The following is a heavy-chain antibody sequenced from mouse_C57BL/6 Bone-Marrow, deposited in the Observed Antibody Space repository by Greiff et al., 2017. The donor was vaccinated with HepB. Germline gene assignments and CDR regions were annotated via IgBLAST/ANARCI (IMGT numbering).Heavy chain of an antibody. J-gene: IGHJ1*03. CDR2: ISSGGDYI. D-gene: IGHD1-1*01. CDR1: GFTFSSYA. Sequence: EVQLVESGEGLVKPGGSLKLSCAASGFTFSSYAMSWVRQTPEKRLEWVAYISSGGDYIYYADTVKGRFTISRDNARNTLYLQMSSLKSEDTAMYYCTRAGYYGSSFVCYFDVCGTGTTVTVSS. V-gene: IGHV5-9-1*02. CDR3: TRAGYYGSSFVCYFDV.